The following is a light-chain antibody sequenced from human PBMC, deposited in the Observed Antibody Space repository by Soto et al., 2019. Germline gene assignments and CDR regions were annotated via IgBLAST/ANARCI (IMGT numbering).Light chain of an antibody. Sequence: EIVLTQSPGTLSLSPGQRATLSCRASESISRDYLAWYQQRLGQAPRLLIYGASSGATGIPDRFSGSGSGTDFTLTISRLEPEDLAIYYCQQYGGVHYTFGRGTKLETK. CDR2: GAS. CDR3: QQYGGVHYT. V-gene: IGKV3-20*01. CDR1: ESISRDY. J-gene: IGKJ2*01.